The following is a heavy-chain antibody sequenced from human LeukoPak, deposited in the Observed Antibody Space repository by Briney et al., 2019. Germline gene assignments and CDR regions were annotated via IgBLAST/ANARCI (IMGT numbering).Heavy chain of an antibody. CDR1: GGSISGSY. CDR3: AKGGWSLDI. V-gene: IGHV4-59*03. CDR2: IYYNGNT. J-gene: IGHJ3*02. Sequence: SETLSLSCTVSGGSISGSYWSWIRQSPGKGLEWIGYIYYNGNTDYNPSLRSRLTMSVDTSKNQFSLKLTSVTAADTALYYCAKGGWSLDIWGQGTMVTVSS. D-gene: IGHD6-19*01.